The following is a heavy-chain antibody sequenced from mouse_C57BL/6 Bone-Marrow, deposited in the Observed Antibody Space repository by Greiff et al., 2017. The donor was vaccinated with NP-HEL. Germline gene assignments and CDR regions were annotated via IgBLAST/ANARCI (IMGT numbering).Heavy chain of an antibody. CDR2: INPSSGYT. CDR3: ARGGYDGTIFAY. D-gene: IGHD2-14*01. J-gene: IGHJ3*01. CDR1: GYTFTSYW. V-gene: IGHV1-7*01. Sequence: VQLQQSGAELAKPGASVKLSCKASGYTFTSYWMHWVKQRPGQGLEWIGYINPSSGYTKYNQKFKDKAPLTADKSSSTAYMQLSSLTYEDSAVDYCARGGYDGTIFAYWGQGTLVTVSA.